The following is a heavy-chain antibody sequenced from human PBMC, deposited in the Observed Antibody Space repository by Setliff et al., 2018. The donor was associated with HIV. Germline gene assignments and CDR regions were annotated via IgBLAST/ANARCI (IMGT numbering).Heavy chain of an antibody. CDR2: IYPGDSDT. J-gene: IGHJ3*01. CDR1: GYNFANYW. V-gene: IGHV5-51*01. Sequence: GESLRISCKASGYNFANYWIGWVRQRPGKGLEWMGIIYPGDSDTKYSPSFQGQVSISADKSTSTAFLQWISLKASDTATYYCARQPSGFLNPKDSFDFWGQGTRVTVSS. CDR3: ARQPSGFLNPKDSFDF.